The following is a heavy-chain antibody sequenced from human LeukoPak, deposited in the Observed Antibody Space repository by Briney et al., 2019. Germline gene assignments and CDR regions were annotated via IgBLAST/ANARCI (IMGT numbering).Heavy chain of an antibody. V-gene: IGHV1-69*13. CDR1: GGTFSSYA. Sequence: SVTVSCKASGGTFSSYAISWVRQAPGQGLEWMGGIIPIFGTANYAQKFQGRVTITADESTSTAYMELSSLRSEDTAVYYCASHSSSWYGAHFDYWGQGTLVTVSS. D-gene: IGHD6-13*01. J-gene: IGHJ4*02. CDR2: IIPIFGTA. CDR3: ASHSSSWYGAHFDY.